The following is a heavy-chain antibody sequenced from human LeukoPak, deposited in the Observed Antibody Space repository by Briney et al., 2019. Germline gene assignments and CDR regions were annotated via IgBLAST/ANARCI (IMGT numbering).Heavy chain of an antibody. CDR1: GFTVSTNY. V-gene: IGHV3-66*01. D-gene: IGHD5-18*01. J-gene: IGHJ4*02. CDR3: ASAGGYTYGTGGY. Sequence: GGSLRLSCAASGFTVSTNYMSWVRQAPGKGLKWVSVIYSGGSSYYADSVKGRFTISRDNSKNALYLQMSTLRAKDTAVYYCASAGGYTYGTGGYWGQGTLVTVSS. CDR2: IYSGGSS.